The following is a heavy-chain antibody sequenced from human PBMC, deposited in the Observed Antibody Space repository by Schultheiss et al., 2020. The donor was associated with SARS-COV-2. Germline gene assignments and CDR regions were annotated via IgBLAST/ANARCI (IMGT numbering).Heavy chain of an antibody. CDR2: ISGSGGST. Sequence: GGSLRLSCAASGFTFDDYAMHWVRQAPGKGLEWVSAISGSGGSTYYADSVKGRFTISRDNAKNSLYLQMNSLRAEDTAVYYCARTSFGSSSWYYFDYWGQGTLVTVSS. CDR3: ARTSFGSSSWYYFDY. CDR1: GFTFDDYA. V-gene: IGHV3-23*01. D-gene: IGHD6-13*01. J-gene: IGHJ4*02.